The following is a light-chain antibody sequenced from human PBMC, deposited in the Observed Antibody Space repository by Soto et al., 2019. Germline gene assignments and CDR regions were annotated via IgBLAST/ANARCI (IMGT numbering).Light chain of an antibody. Sequence: EIVMTQSPATLSVSPGERATLSCRASQSVSTNVAWYQQKPGQAPRLLIYSASTRATGFPARFSGSGSGTEFTLTISSLQSEDFATYYCQQLNSYPQTFGQGTKVEIK. CDR2: SAS. V-gene: IGKV3-15*01. CDR1: QSVSTN. CDR3: QQLNSYPQT. J-gene: IGKJ1*01.